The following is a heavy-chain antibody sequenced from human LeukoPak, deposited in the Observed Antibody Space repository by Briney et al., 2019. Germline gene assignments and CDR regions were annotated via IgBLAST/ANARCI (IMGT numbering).Heavy chain of an antibody. V-gene: IGHV1-2*02. J-gene: IGHJ4*02. Sequence: ASVKVSCKASGYTFTGYYMHWVRQAPGKGLEWMGWINPNSGGTNYAQKFQGRVTITRDTSISTAYMELSRLRSDDTAVYYCARVSVSSIDYWGQGTLVTVSS. CDR1: GYTFTGYY. CDR2: INPNSGGT. CDR3: ARVSVSSIDY.